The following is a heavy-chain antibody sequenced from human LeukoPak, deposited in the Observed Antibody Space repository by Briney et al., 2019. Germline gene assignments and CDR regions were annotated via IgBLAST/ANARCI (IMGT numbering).Heavy chain of an antibody. V-gene: IGHV4-59*02. J-gene: IGHJ4*02. CDR3: ASTSGYCSGGNCYSAFDY. CDR1: GGSVSTYY. Sequence: SETLSLTCTVSGGSVSTYYWNWIRQPPGKGLEWIGYIYYNGSTNYNPSLKSRLTIPVDTSNNQFSLKLSSVTAADTAVYYCASTSGYCSGGNCYSAFDYWGQGTLVTVSS. CDR2: IYYNGST. D-gene: IGHD2-15*01.